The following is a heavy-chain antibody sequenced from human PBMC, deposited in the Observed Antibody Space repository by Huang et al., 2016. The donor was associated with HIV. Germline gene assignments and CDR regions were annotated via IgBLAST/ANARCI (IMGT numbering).Heavy chain of an antibody. CDR2: ISYDGKTK. CDR1: GFTFSSYG. Sequence: QVQLVESGGGVVQPGRSLRISCAASGFTFSSYGMAWVRQAPGKWLEWVAVISYDGKTKYYADSVKGRFSISRDNSKTTVYLQLNSLRVEDTAVYYCAKGGSAAAVLDFWGQGTLVTVSS. CDR3: AKGGSAAAVLDF. J-gene: IGHJ4*02. D-gene: IGHD6-13*01. V-gene: IGHV3-30*18.